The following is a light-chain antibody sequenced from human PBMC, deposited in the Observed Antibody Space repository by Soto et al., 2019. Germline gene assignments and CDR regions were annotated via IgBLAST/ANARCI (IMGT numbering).Light chain of an antibody. CDR2: EVT. CDR1: RSDVGAYNY. J-gene: IGLJ1*01. CDR3: SSFTSRLTFV. Sequence: SVQSHPPSVSWSPGHAISISCTGTRSDVGAYNYVSWYQQHPGKAPKLMISEVTNRPSGVSDRFSGSKSGNTASLTISGLQAEDEADYYCSSFTSRLTFVFVTGTKVT. V-gene: IGLV2-14*01.